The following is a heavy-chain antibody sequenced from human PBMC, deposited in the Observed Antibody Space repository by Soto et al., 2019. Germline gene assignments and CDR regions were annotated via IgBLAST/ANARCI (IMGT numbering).Heavy chain of an antibody. CDR3: ARAVSGYDPADY. CDR2: LYYSGST. J-gene: IGHJ4*02. D-gene: IGHD5-12*01. CDR1: GGAISSGGYY. V-gene: IGHV4-31*03. Sequence: QVQLQESGPGLVKPSQTLSLTCTVSGGAISSGGYYWSWIRHHPGKGLEWIGYLYYSGSTYYNPSLKSRVTISVDTSKNQFSLKLSSVTAADTAVYYWARAVSGYDPADYWCQGTLVTVSS.